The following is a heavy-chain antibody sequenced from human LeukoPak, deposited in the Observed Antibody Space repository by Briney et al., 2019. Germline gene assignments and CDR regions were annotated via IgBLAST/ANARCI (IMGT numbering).Heavy chain of an antibody. J-gene: IGHJ5*02. V-gene: IGHV4-30-2*01. Sequence: SETLSLTCAVSGGSISSGGYSWSWIRQPPGKGRGWIGYIYHSGSTYYNPSLKSRVTISVDRSKNQFSLKLSSVTAADTAVYYCARAGAPPYWFDPWGQGTLVTVSS. CDR1: GGSISSGGYS. CDR2: IYHSGST. CDR3: ARAGAPPYWFDP.